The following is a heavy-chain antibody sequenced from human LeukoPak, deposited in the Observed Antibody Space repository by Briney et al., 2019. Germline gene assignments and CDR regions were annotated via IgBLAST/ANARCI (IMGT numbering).Heavy chain of an antibody. CDR1: GFTFNIYE. V-gene: IGHV3-48*03. CDR3: ARDLGPFDY. Sequence: PGGSLRLSCAASGFTFNIYEMNWVRQAPGKGLEWVSYISSSGSTIYYADSVKGRFTISRDNAKNSLYLQMNSLRAEDTAVYYCARDLGPFDYWGQGTLVTVSS. CDR2: ISSSGSTI. J-gene: IGHJ4*02.